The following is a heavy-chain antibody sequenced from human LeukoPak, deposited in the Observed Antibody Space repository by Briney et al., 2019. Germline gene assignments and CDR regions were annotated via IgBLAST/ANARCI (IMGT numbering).Heavy chain of an antibody. D-gene: IGHD6-13*01. J-gene: IGHJ4*02. CDR1: GFTFSSYS. V-gene: IGHV3-21*01. Sequence: PGGSLRLSCAASGFTFSSYSMNCVPHAPGKGLEWVSSITSSRSYIYYAAPMKGRFTISKDNAKNSLYLQMNSLRAEDTAVYYCARASSSWYYFDYWGQGNLATVSS. CDR3: ARASSSWYYFDY. CDR2: ITSSRSYI.